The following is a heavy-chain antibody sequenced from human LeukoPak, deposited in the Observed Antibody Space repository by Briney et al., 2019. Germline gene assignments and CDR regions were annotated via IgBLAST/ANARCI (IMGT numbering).Heavy chain of an antibody. Sequence: SETLPLTCTVSGGSISSYYWSWIRQPPGKGLEWIGYIYYSGNTNYNPSLKSRVTISVDTSKNQFSLKLSSVTAADTAVYYCARPMKSLWLPYDYWGQGTLVTVSS. CDR2: IYYSGNT. CDR1: GGSISSYY. J-gene: IGHJ4*02. V-gene: IGHV4-59*12. CDR3: ARPMKSLWLPYDY. D-gene: IGHD5-24*01.